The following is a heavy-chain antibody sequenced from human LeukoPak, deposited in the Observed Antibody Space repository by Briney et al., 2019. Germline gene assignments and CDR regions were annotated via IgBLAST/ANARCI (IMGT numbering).Heavy chain of an antibody. D-gene: IGHD2-21*01. CDR2: IFNSGGT. CDR1: GGSISSHY. V-gene: IGHV4-59*11. Sequence: SETLSLTCTASGGSISSHYWSWIRQPPGKGLEWIGYIFNSGGTNYNPSLKSRVTISLDTSKNQFSLKLSSVTAADTAVYYCATYRSRGFDYWGQGTLVTVSS. CDR3: ATYRSRGFDY. J-gene: IGHJ4*02.